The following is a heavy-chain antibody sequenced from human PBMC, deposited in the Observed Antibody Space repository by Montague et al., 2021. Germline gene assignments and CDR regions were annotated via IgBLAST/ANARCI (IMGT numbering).Heavy chain of an antibody. D-gene: IGHD1-26*01. CDR1: GDSMNTYK. V-gene: IGHV4-59*01. J-gene: IGHJ3*01. CDR2: IYSSGNT. CDR3: AREWSGFDF. Sequence: SETLSLTCTVSGDSMNTYKWNWIRQPPGKGLEWIGYIYSSGNTNYNPSLKSRVTISVDTSRNQFSLEVSSVTAADTDMYYCAREWSGFDFWGHGAMVTVSS.